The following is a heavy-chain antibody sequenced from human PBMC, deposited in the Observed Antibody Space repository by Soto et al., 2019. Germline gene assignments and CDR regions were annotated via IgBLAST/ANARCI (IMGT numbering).Heavy chain of an antibody. Sequence: PGGSLRLSCAASGFTFSSYWMHWVRQAPGKGLVWVSRINSDGSSTSYADSVKGRFTISRDNAKNTLYLQMNSLRAEDTAVYYCARVRPSIAARRYYYYYMDVWGKGTTVTVSS. CDR1: GFTFSSYW. J-gene: IGHJ6*03. D-gene: IGHD6-6*01. V-gene: IGHV3-74*01. CDR3: ARVRPSIAARRYYYYYMDV. CDR2: INSDGSST.